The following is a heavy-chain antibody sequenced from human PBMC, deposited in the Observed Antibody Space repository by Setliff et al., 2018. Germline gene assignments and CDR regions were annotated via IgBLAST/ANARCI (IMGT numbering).Heavy chain of an antibody. Sequence: ASVKVSCKASGYAFNSYTLHWVRQAPGQRLEWMGWINAGNGNTKYSQKFQDRVTMTTDTSTSTAYMELRSLRSDDTAVYYCARDLDYQYYYDSSGRDAFDIWGQGTMVTVSS. D-gene: IGHD3-22*01. J-gene: IGHJ3*02. V-gene: IGHV1-3*01. CDR1: GYAFNSYT. CDR2: INAGNGNT. CDR3: ARDLDYQYYYDSSGRDAFDI.